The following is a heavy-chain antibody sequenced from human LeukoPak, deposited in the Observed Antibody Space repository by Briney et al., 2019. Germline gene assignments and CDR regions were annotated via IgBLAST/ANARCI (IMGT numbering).Heavy chain of an antibody. CDR1: GGSISSYY. CDR2: IYYSGST. CDR3: ARQALRNRGGIVVTGTGQRNWFDP. D-gene: IGHD6-19*01. J-gene: IGHJ5*02. Sequence: SETLSLTCTVSGGSISSYYWNWIRQPPGKGLEWIGYIYYSGSTNYNPSLKSRVTISVDTSKNQFSLKLSSVTAAYTAVYYRARQALRNRGGIVVTGTGQRNWFDPWGQGTLVTVFS. V-gene: IGHV4-59*08.